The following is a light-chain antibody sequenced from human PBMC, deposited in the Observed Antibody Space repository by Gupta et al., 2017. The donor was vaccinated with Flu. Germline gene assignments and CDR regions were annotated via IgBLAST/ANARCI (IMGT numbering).Light chain of an antibody. CDR3: QEANSFPPWS. V-gene: IGKV1-12*01. Sequence: DVQMTQSPSSVSASVGDRVIITCRASQAIGTWLVWYQQKPGKAPKLLIYTASTLQSGVPSRFSGSGSGKDFPLTISSRQPEDFATYFCQEANSFPPWSFGQGTKVEIK. CDR2: TAS. J-gene: IGKJ1*01. CDR1: QAIGTW.